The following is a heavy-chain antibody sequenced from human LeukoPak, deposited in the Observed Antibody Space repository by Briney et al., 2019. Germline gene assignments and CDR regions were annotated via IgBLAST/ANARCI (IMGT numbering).Heavy chain of an antibody. J-gene: IGHJ4*02. Sequence: PGGSLRLPCAASGFTFSSYAMGWVRQFPGKGLEWVSAISGSGGSTYYADSVRGRFTISRDNSKNTLHLQMNSLRAEDTAVYYCARDRGGSRYVDHWGQGTPVTVSS. D-gene: IGHD6-13*01. V-gene: IGHV3-23*01. CDR2: ISGSGGST. CDR3: ARDRGGSRYVDH. CDR1: GFTFSSYA.